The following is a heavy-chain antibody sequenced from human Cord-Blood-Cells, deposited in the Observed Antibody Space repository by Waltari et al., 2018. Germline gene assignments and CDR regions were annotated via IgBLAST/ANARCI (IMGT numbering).Heavy chain of an antibody. J-gene: IGHJ5*02. Sequence: QLQLQESGPGLVKPSETLSLTCTVSGGSISSSSYYWGWIRQPPGKGLEWIGSIYYSGSTYYDPSLKSRVTISVDTSKNQFALKLSSVTAADTAVYYCARHEGMWFDPWGQGTLVTVSS. CDR1: GGSISSSSYY. V-gene: IGHV4-39*01. CDR3: ARHEGMWFDP. CDR2: IYYSGST. D-gene: IGHD3-10*01.